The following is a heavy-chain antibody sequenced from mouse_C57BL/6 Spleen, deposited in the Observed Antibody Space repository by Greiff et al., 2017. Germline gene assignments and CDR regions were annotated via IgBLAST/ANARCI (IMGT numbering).Heavy chain of an antibody. Sequence: VQLVESGPELVKPGASVKLSCKASGYSFTSYYIHWVKQRPGQGLEWIGWIYPGSGNTKYNEKFKGKATLTAATSSSTAYMQISSLTSEDSAVYYWAREGTQAGYAMDYWGQGTSVTVSS. CDR3: AREGTQAGYAMDY. V-gene: IGHV1-66*01. CDR2: IYPGSGNT. J-gene: IGHJ4*01. D-gene: IGHD3-3*01. CDR1: GYSFTSYY.